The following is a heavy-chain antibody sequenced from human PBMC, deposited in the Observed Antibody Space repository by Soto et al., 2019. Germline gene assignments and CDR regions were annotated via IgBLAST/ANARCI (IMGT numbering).Heavy chain of an antibody. D-gene: IGHD4-17*01. CDR2: IYHSGST. V-gene: IGHV4-30-2*01. CDR1: GVSISSGGFS. J-gene: IGHJ4*02. Sequence: SETLSLTGAVSGVSISSGGFSWSWIRQPPGKGLEWIGYIYHSGSTYYNPSLKSRVTISVDRSKNQFSLKLSSVTAADTAVYYCARASTTVTTLDYWGQGTLVTVSS. CDR3: ARASTTVTTLDY.